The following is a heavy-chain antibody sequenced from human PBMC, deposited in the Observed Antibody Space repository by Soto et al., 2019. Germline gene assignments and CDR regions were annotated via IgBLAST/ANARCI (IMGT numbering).Heavy chain of an antibody. J-gene: IGHJ4*02. CDR3: ARGNGLRFLEWLLNPFDY. D-gene: IGHD3-3*01. Sequence: QVQLQESGPGLVKPSGTLSLTCAVSSGSISSSNWWSWVRQAPGKGLEWIGEIYHSGSTNYNPSLKCRVTISVDKSKIQFSLKLSSVTAADTAVYYCARGNGLRFLEWLLNPFDYWGQGTLVTVSS. CDR2: IYHSGST. V-gene: IGHV4-4*02. CDR1: SGSISSSNW.